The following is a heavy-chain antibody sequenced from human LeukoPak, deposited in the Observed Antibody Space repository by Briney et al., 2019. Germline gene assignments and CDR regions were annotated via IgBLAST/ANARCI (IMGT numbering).Heavy chain of an antibody. CDR3: ARVSGYDWESSFDY. J-gene: IGHJ4*02. CDR1: GDSINSGSYY. V-gene: IGHV4-61*02. Sequence: SETLSLTCTVSGDSINSGSYYWSWIRQPAGKGLEWIGRIYSSGRTNYNPSLKSRVTISVDTSKNQFSLKLGSVTAADTAVYYCARVSGYDWESSFDYWGQGTLVTVSS. CDR2: IYSSGRT. D-gene: IGHD5-12*01.